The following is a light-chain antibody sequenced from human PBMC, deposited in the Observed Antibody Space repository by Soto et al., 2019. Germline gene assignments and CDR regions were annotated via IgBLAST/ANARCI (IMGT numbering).Light chain of an antibody. J-gene: IGKJ1*01. V-gene: IGKV3-20*01. Sequence: EIVLTQSPGTLSLSPGERGTLSCRASQSVSSSYLAWYQQKPGQAPRLLIYGASSRATGIPDRFSGSGSGTDFTLTISRLEPEDFAVYYCQQYGSSPTFGQGTKGDNK. CDR1: QSVSSSY. CDR3: QQYGSSPT. CDR2: GAS.